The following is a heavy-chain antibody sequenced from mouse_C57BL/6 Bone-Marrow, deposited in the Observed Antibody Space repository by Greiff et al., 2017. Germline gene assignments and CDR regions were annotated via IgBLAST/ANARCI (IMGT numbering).Heavy chain of an antibody. CDR3: AIKSIGGY. V-gene: IGHV1-59*01. J-gene: IGHJ2*01. CDR1: GYTFNSYW. D-gene: IGHD1-3*01. Sequence: VQLQQPGAELVRPGTSVKLSCKASGYTFNSYWMQWVKQRPGQGLEWIGVIDPSDSYTNYNQKFKGKATLTVDTASSTAYMQLSSLTAENSAVYCCAIKSIGGYWGQGTTLTVSS. CDR2: IDPSDSYT.